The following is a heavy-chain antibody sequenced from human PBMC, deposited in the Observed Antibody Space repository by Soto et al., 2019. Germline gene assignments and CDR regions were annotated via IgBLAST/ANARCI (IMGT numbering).Heavy chain of an antibody. CDR1: GFTFDDYA. D-gene: IGHD6-13*01. J-gene: IGHJ4*02. V-gene: IGHV3-9*01. CDR2: ISWNSGSI. CDR3: VKDKGYNNTWDLDY. Sequence: EVQLVESGGTLVEPGRSLRLSCAASGFTFDDYAMHWVRQAPGKGLEGVASISWNSGSIGYADSVKGRFTISRDNAKNSLSLQMNSLRPEDTALYYCVKDKGYNNTWDLDYWGQGTLVTVSS.